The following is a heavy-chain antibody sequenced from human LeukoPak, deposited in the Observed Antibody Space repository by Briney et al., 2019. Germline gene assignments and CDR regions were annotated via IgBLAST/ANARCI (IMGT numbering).Heavy chain of an antibody. D-gene: IGHD2-2*02. CDR1: GFTFSSYW. V-gene: IGHV3-7*01. Sequence: LLGGSLRLSCAASGFTFSSYWMSWVRQAPGKGLEWVANIKQDGSEKYYVDSVKGRFTISRDNAKNSLYLQMNSLRAEDTAVYYCARDLGDCSSTSCYIHYYYMDVWGKGTTVTVSS. J-gene: IGHJ6*03. CDR3: ARDLGDCSSTSCYIHYYYMDV. CDR2: IKQDGSEK.